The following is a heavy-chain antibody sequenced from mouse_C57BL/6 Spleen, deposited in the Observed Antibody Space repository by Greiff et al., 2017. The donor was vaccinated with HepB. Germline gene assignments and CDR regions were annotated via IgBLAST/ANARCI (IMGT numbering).Heavy chain of an antibody. CDR2: INPNNGGT. D-gene: IGHD3-3*01. CDR3: ARRGLVHYYAMDY. V-gene: IGHV1-26*01. Sequence: VQLQQSGPELVKPGASVKISCKASGYTFTDYYMNWVKQSHGKSLEWIGDINPNNGGTSYNQKFKGKATLTVDKSSSTAYMELRSLTSEDSAVYYCARRGLVHYYAMDYWGQGTSVTVSS. CDR1: GYTFTDYY. J-gene: IGHJ4*01.